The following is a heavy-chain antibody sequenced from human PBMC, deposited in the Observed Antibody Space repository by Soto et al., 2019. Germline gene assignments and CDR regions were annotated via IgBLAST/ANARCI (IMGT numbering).Heavy chain of an antibody. CDR2: ISGSGGST. Sequence: GGSLRLSCAASGFTFSSYAMSWVRQAPGKGPEWVSAISGSGGSTYYADSVKGRFTISRDNSKNTLYLQMISLRAEDAAVYYCARNGGYTYGYYFDYWGQGTLVTVSS. CDR1: GFTFSSYA. D-gene: IGHD5-18*01. J-gene: IGHJ4*02. CDR3: ARNGGYTYGYYFDY. V-gene: IGHV3-23*01.